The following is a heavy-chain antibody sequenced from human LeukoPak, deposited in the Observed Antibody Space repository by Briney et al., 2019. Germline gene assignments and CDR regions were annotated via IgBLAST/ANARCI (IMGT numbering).Heavy chain of an antibody. CDR3: ARGSVDIVATITI. V-gene: IGHV1-18*01. Sequence: ASVKVSCKASGYTFTSYGISWVRQAPGQGLEWMGWISTYNGNTNYGQKLRGRVTMTTDTSTSTAYMELRSLRSDDTAVYYCARGSVDIVATITIWGQGTLVTVSS. CDR2: ISTYNGNT. D-gene: IGHD5-12*01. CDR1: GYTFTSYG. J-gene: IGHJ4*02.